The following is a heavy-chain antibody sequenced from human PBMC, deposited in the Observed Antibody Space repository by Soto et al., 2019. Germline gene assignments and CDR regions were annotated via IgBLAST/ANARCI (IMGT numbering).Heavy chain of an antibody. CDR2: INSDGSST. J-gene: IGHJ6*02. CDR3: ARTDPEPGYYYYGMDV. D-gene: IGHD3-10*01. Sequence: PGGSLRLSCAASGFTFSSYWMHWVRQAPGKGLVWVSRINSDGSSTSYADSVKGRFTISRDNAKNTLYLQMNSLRAEDTAVYYCARTDPEPGYYYYGMDVWGQGTTVTVSS. V-gene: IGHV3-74*01. CDR1: GFTFSSYW.